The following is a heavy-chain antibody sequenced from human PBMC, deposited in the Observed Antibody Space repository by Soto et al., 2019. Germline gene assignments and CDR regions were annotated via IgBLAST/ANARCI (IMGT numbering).Heavy chain of an antibody. CDR1: GGSISSYY. J-gene: IGHJ5*02. V-gene: IGHV4-59*01. D-gene: IGHD3-3*01. CDR2: IYYSGST. Sequence: QVQLQESGPGLVKPSETLSLTCTVSGGSISSYYWSWIRQPPGKGLEWIGYIYYSGSTNYNPSLKSRVTISVDTSKNQFSLKLSSVTAADTAVYYCARERTPLHNYDWFFDPWGQGTLVTVSS. CDR3: ARERTPLHNYDWFFDP.